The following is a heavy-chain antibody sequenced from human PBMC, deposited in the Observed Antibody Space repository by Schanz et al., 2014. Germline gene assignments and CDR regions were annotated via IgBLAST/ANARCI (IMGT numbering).Heavy chain of an antibody. CDR1: GFTFSRHA. D-gene: IGHD1-26*01. CDR2: ITDDGSNK. J-gene: IGHJ4*02. V-gene: IGHV3-30*09. Sequence: QVELVESGGGVVQPGRSLRLSCAASGFTFSRHAMHWVRQAAGKGLEWVAAITDDGSNKYYAESVKGRFAISRDNSKDTLYLQMNSLRTEDTAVYYCAGDWASGRYYSDYWGQGTLVTVSS. CDR3: AGDWASGRYYSDY.